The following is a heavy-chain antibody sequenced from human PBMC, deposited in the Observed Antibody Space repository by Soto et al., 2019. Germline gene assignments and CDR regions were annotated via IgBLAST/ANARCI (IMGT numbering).Heavy chain of an antibody. D-gene: IGHD6-13*01. Sequence: QVQLVESGGGVVQPGRSLRLSCAASGFTFSSYAMHWVRQAPGKGLEWVAVISYDGSNKYYADSVKSRFTISRDNSKNTLYLQMNSLRAEDTAVYYCASGSSSWYCGHWGQGTLVTVSS. CDR3: ASGSSSWYCGH. CDR1: GFTFSSYA. CDR2: ISYDGSNK. J-gene: IGHJ1*01. V-gene: IGHV3-30-3*01.